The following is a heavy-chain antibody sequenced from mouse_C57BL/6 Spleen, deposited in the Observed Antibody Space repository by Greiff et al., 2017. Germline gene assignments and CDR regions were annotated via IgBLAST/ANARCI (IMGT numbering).Heavy chain of an antibody. V-gene: IGHV2-2*01. J-gene: IGHJ3*01. D-gene: IGHD1-1*01. Sequence: QVQLQQSGPGLVQPSQSLSITCTASGFSLTSYGVHWVRQSPGKGLEWLGVIWRGGSTDYNAAFISRLSISKDNSKSQVFFKMNSLQADDTAIYYCARRGDGSSPWFAYWGQGTLVTVSA. CDR2: IWRGGST. CDR3: ARRGDGSSPWFAY. CDR1: GFSLTSYG.